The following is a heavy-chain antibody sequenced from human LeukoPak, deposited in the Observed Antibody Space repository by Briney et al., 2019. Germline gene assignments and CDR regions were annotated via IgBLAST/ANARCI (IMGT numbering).Heavy chain of an antibody. CDR3: AKDPYYYDSSSGYYFDY. V-gene: IGHV3-48*03. CDR2: ISSSGSTI. Sequence: GGSLRLSCAASGFTFSSYEMNWVRQAPGKGPKWVSYISSSGSTIYYADSVKGRFTISRDNSKNTLYLQMNSLRAEDTAVYYCAKDPYYYDSSSGYYFDYWGQGTLVTVSS. J-gene: IGHJ4*02. CDR1: GFTFSSYE. D-gene: IGHD3-22*01.